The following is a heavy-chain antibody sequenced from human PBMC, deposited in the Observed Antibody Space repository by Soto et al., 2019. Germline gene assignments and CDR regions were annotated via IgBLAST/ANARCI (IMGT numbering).Heavy chain of an antibody. CDR3: AREAGNLGGAYFHY. D-gene: IGHD1-1*01. J-gene: IGHJ4*02. Sequence: EVQLVETGAGLIQPGGSLRLSCAASGFTVSSNYMSWVCQAPGKGLEWVSVSYSGGSTYYADSVKGRFTISRDNSKNTLYLQMNSLRAEDTAVYYCAREAGNLGGAYFHYWGQGTLVTVSS. V-gene: IGHV3-53*02. CDR2: SYSGGST. CDR1: GFTVSSNY.